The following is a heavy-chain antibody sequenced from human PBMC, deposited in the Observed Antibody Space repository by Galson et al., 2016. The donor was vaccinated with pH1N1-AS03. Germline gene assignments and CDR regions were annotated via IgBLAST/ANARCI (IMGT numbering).Heavy chain of an antibody. CDR1: GFTFSNYW. D-gene: IGHD6-19*01. V-gene: IGHV3-74*01. CDR3: ARDPDPNNIGWYDFDN. Sequence: SLRLSCAASGFTFSNYWIHWVRQVPGRGLMWVSGIKSGGGDTRYADSVKGRFIISRDDAKNTLYLQMNSLRAEDTALYYCARDPDPNNIGWYDFDNRGQGILVTVSS. J-gene: IGHJ4*02. CDR2: IKSGGGDT.